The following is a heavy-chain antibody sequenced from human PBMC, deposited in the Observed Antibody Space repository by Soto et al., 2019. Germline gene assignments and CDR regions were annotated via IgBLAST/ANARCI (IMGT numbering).Heavy chain of an antibody. Sequence: QAQLVQSGAEVKKPGASVRVSCKTSGYRFSDYGISWVRQAPGQGLEWLGWISPYSDDTKYAHIIQDRGYMSIERSTRTAYMDRRSLRSDETAVYFCARGGYYDSSGSRNYHYYRMNVWGQGTTVTVSS. V-gene: IGHV1-18*01. J-gene: IGHJ6*02. CDR3: ARGGYYDSSGSRNYHYYRMNV. CDR1: GYRFSDYG. CDR2: ISPYSDDT. D-gene: IGHD3-22*01.